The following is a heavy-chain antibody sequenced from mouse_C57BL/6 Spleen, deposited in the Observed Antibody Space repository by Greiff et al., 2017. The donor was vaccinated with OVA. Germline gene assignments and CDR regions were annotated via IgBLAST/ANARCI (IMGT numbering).Heavy chain of an antibody. V-gene: IGHV1-64*01. CDR2: IHPDSGST. Sequence: VQLQQPGAELVKPGASVKLSCKASGYTFTSYWMHWVKQRPGQGLEWIGMIHPDSGSTNYNEKFKSKATLTVDKSSSTAYMQLSSLTSEDSAVYYCARGYYGSSSYYAMDYWGQGTSVTVSS. CDR1: GYTFTSYW. J-gene: IGHJ4*01. CDR3: ARGYYGSSSYYAMDY. D-gene: IGHD1-1*01.